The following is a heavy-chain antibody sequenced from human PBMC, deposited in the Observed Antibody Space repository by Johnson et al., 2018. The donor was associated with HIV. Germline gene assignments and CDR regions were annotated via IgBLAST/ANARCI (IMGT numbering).Heavy chain of an antibody. J-gene: IGHJ3*02. CDR2: ISSSGSTI. CDR3: ARVGSGSYLLGAFDI. D-gene: IGHD1-26*01. CDR1: GFTFSNYA. V-gene: IGHV3-48*04. Sequence: VQLVESGGGVVQPGRSLRLSCAASGFTFSNYAMHWVRQAPGKGLEWVSYISSSGSTIYYADSVEGRFTISRDNAKNSLYLQMNSLRAEDTALYYCARVGSGSYLLGAFDIWGQGTMVTVSS.